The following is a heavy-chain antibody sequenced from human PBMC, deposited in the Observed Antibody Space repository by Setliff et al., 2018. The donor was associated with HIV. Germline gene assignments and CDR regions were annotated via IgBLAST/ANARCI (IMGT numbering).Heavy chain of an antibody. J-gene: IGHJ5*02. D-gene: IGHD3-3*01. CDR1: GGTFSSYA. V-gene: IGHV1-69*06. CDR2: IIPMFNTA. Sequence: SVKVSCKASGGTFSSYAISWVRQAPGQGLEWMGRIIPMFNTANYGQNFQGRVTITADKSTSTAYMELSSLRSDDTAVYYCARDATHTIFGEGGAFDPWGQGTLVTVSS. CDR3: ARDATHTIFGEGGAFDP.